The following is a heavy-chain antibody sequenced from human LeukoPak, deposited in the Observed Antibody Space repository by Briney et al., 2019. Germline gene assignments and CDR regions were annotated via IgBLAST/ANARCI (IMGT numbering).Heavy chain of an antibody. J-gene: IGHJ5*02. CDR3: ARGNGDYDWFDP. D-gene: IGHD4-17*01. CDR2: INPNSGGT. V-gene: IGHV1-2*02. CDR1: GYTFTGYY. Sequence: ASVTVSCTASGYTFTGYYMHWVRQAPGQRLEWMGWINPNSGGTNYAQKFQGRVTMTRDTSISTAYMELSRLRSDDTAVYYCARGNGDYDWFDPWGQGTLVTVSS.